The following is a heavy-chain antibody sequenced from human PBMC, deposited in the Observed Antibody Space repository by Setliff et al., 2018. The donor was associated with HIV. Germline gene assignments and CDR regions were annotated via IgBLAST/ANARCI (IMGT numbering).Heavy chain of an antibody. Sequence: GESLRLSCAASGFTFSNSGMHWVRQAPGKGLEWVTFIRYDESDKDYADSVKGRFTISRDNSKNTLYLQMNRLRSEDTAAYYCAKNLFSSRWSPLDSWGQGTLVTVSS. D-gene: IGHD6-13*01. J-gene: IGHJ4*02. CDR3: AKNLFSSRWSPLDS. V-gene: IGHV3-30*02. CDR1: GFTFSNSG. CDR2: IRYDESDK.